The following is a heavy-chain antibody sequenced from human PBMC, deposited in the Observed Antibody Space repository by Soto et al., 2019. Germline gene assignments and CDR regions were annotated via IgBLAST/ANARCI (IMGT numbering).Heavy chain of an antibody. CDR3: AKHHYGGLRAYYYYYGMDV. Sequence: QVQLVESGGGVVQPGRSLRLSCAASGFTFSSYGMHWVRQAPGKGLEWVAVISYDGSNKYYADSVKGRFTISRDNSKNTLYLQMSSLRAEDTAVYYCAKHHYGGLRAYYYYYGMDVWGQGTTVTVSS. J-gene: IGHJ6*02. D-gene: IGHD4-17*01. CDR1: GFTFSSYG. V-gene: IGHV3-30*18. CDR2: ISYDGSNK.